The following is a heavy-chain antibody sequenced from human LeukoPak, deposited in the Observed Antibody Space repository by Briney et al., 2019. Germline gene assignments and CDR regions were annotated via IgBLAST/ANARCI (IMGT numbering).Heavy chain of an antibody. D-gene: IGHD3-22*01. J-gene: IGHJ4*02. Sequence: GESLKISCKGSGYSFTSYWIGWVRQMPGKGLEWMGIIYPGDSDTRYSPSFQGQVTISADKSNSTAYLQWSSLKASDTAMYYCATPDPVPDSSGYYSAYWGQGTLVTVSS. CDR1: GYSFTSYW. CDR2: IYPGDSDT. V-gene: IGHV5-51*01. CDR3: ATPDPVPDSSGYYSAY.